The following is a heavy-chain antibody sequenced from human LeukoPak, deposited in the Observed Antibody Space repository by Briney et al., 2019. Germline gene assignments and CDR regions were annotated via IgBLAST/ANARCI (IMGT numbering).Heavy chain of an antibody. V-gene: IGHV1-2*02. CDR1: GYTFTDYS. Sequence: ASVTVSCKASGYTFTDYSMHWVRQAPGQGREWMGWINHNSGGTNYAQKFQGRVTVTRDTSISTAYMELSRLRSDDTAVYYCAGEDGYNYAYWGQGTLVTVSS. CDR2: INHNSGGT. D-gene: IGHD5-24*01. J-gene: IGHJ4*02. CDR3: AGEDGYNYAY.